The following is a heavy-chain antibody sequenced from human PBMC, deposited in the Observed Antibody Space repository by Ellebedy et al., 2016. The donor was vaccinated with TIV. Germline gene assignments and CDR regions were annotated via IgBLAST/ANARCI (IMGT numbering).Heavy chain of an antibody. D-gene: IGHD6-13*01. CDR3: ARSSTWYLYYYYGMDV. J-gene: IGHJ6*02. V-gene: IGHV3-48*03. Sequence: PGGSLRLSCAASGFTFSSYEMNRVRQAPGKGLEWVSYISSSGSTIYYADSVKGRFTISRDNAKNSLYLQINSLRAEDTAVYYCARSSTWYLYYYYGMDVWGQGTTVTVSS. CDR2: ISSSGSTI. CDR1: GFTFSSYE.